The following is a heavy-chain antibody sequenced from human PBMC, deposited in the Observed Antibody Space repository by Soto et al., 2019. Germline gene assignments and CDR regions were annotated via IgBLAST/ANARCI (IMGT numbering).Heavy chain of an antibody. D-gene: IGHD6-6*01. V-gene: IGHV4-31*03. Sequence: PSETLSLTCTVSGGSISSGVYYWSWIRHHPGKGLEWIGYIYYSGSTYYNPSLKSRVTISVDTSKNQFSLKLSSVTAADTAVYYCASQTRGSSSSGFDYWGQGTLVTVSS. CDR1: GGSISSGVYY. J-gene: IGHJ4*02. CDR2: IYYSGST. CDR3: ASQTRGSSSSGFDY.